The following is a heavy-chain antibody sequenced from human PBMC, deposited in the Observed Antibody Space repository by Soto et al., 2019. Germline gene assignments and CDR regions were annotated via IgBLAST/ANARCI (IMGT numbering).Heavy chain of an antibody. V-gene: IGHV3-23*01. Sequence: EVQLSESGGGLVQPGGSLRLSCAASGFTFNSYAMSWVRQAPGKGLHWVSALSHSATNIFYADSVRGRFTISRDNSKNTLSLQMNSLRAEDTAIYYCVKSAGDQWMFDYWGQGILVTVSS. CDR1: GFTFNSYA. CDR3: VKSAGDQWMFDY. J-gene: IGHJ4*02. D-gene: IGHD5-12*01. CDR2: LSHSATNI.